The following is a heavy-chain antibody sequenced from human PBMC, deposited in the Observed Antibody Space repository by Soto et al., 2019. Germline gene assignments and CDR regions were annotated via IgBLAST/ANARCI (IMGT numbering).Heavy chain of an antibody. D-gene: IGHD3-10*01. CDR1: GFTFSSYW. V-gene: IGHV3-7*01. CDR2: KKQDGSEK. Sequence: GGSLRLSCAASGFTFSSYWMSWVRQAPGKGLEWVANKKQDGSEKYYVDSVKGRFTISRDNAKNSLYLQMNSLRAEDTAVYYCAREGGIYYGSGSSYYYYYYMDVWGKGTTVTVSS. J-gene: IGHJ6*03. CDR3: AREGGIYYGSGSSYYYYYYMDV.